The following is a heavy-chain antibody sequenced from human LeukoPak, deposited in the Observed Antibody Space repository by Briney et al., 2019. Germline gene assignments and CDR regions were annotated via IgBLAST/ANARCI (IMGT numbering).Heavy chain of an antibody. V-gene: IGHV4-59*01. D-gene: IGHD5-12*01. CDR3: AKGSGYEAQYYYYYMDV. CDR1: GGSISNCY. Sequence: SETLSLTCTVSGGSISNCYWSWIRQPPGKGLEWIGYIYYTGSTNYNPSLKSRLTISVDTSKNQFSLKLSPVTAADTAVYYCAKGSGYEAQYYYYYMDVWGKGTTVTISS. CDR2: IYYTGST. J-gene: IGHJ6*03.